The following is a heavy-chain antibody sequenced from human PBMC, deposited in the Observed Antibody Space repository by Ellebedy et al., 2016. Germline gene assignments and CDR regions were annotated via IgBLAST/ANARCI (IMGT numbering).Heavy chain of an antibody. CDR2: MSGSSGGP. J-gene: IGHJ5*02. CDR3: ARGGSVHYDFWGRWFDP. CDR1: GFPFSTYA. D-gene: IGHD3-3*01. Sequence: GESLKISXVGSGFPFSTYALSWVRPAPGRGLELVSIMSGSSGGPFYADSVKGRFTVSRDNAKKSLYLQMNSLRVEDTAVYYCARGGSVHYDFWGRWFDPWGQGTLVTVSS. V-gene: IGHV3-23*01.